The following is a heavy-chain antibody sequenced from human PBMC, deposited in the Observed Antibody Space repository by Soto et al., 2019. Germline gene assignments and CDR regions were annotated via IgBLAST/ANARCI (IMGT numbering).Heavy chain of an antibody. CDR2: ISSSSSYI. V-gene: IGHV3-21*01. D-gene: IGHD3-10*01. CDR3: ARGVGPSWSYYNSYFDY. J-gene: IGHJ4*02. Sequence: EVQLVESGGGLVKPGGSLRLSCAASGFTFSTYSMNWVRQAPGKGLEWVSSISSSSSYIYYADSVKGRFTISRDNAKNSLYLQMNSLRAEDTAVYYCARGVGPSWSYYNSYFDYWGQGTLGTVSS. CDR1: GFTFSTYS.